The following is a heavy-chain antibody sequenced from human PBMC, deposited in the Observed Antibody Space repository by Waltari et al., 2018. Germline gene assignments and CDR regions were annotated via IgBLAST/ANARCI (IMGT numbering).Heavy chain of an antibody. CDR2: MNPNSGNT. CDR1: GYTFTSYD. V-gene: IGHV1-8*02. CDR3: ARPTGILLPYYYYGMDV. J-gene: IGHJ6*02. D-gene: IGHD2-15*01. Sequence: QVQLVQSGAEVKKPGASVKVSCKASGYTFTSYDINWVRQATGQGREWMGWMNPNSGNTGYAQKFQGRVTMTRNTSISTAYMELSSLRSEDTAVYYCARPTGILLPYYYYGMDVWGQGTTVTVSS.